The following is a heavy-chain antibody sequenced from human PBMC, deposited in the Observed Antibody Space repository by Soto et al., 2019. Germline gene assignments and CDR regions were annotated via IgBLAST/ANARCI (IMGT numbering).Heavy chain of an antibody. CDR3: GSLEGLATISYYFAY. CDR1: GGSVSSSSYY. V-gene: IGHV4-39*01. CDR2: VYYSGST. Sequence: QLQLQESGPGLVKPSETLSLTCTVSGGSVSSSSYYWGWVRQPPGKGLEWIGSVYYSGSTYYNPSLESRVTISVDKSKNQSSLKLMSLSAADTAVYYCGSLEGLATISYYFAYWGQGALVTVSS. J-gene: IGHJ4*02. D-gene: IGHD3-9*01.